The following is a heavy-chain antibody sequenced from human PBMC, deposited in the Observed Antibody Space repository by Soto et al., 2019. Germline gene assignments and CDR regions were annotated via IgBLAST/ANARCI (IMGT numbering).Heavy chain of an antibody. CDR2: TNQDGSAK. D-gene: IGHD1-26*01. CDR1: ESTVRRDW. J-gene: IGHJ4*02. Sequence: EVHLVESGGGLVQTGGSLRLSCAISESTVRRDWMNWVRQAPGKGLEWVAHTNQDGSAKYYVDSVKGRFTISRDNANNALYWQMNSLRAGDTAMYYCAGGVGEAFWGQGTLVTVSS. V-gene: IGHV3-7*04. CDR3: AGGVGEAF.